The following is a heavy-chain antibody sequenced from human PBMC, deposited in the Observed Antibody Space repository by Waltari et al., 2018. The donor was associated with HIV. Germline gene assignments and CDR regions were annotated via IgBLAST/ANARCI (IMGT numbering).Heavy chain of an antibody. D-gene: IGHD7-27*01. Sequence: EVQVLESGGGLVQPGGSLRLSCAASGFTFSSYAMSWVRQAPGKGLEWVSAIRSSGGSTYYADSVKGRFTISRDNSKNTLYLQMNSLRAEDTAVYYCANPNAEDYWGQGTLVTVSS. CDR2: IRSSGGST. CDR3: ANPNAEDY. CDR1: GFTFSSYA. J-gene: IGHJ4*02. V-gene: IGHV3-23*01.